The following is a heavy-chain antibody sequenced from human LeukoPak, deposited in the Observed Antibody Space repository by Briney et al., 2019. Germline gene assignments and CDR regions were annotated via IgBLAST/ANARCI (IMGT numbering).Heavy chain of an antibody. CDR2: IWYDGSNK. V-gene: IGHV3-33*06. J-gene: IGHJ4*02. CDR1: GFTFSSYG. D-gene: IGHD3-22*01. Sequence: GRSLGLSCAASGFTFSSYGMHWVRQAPGKGLEWVAVIWYDGSNKYYADSVKGRFTISRDNSKNILYLQMSSLRAGDTAVYYCAKSSYYDSSGYYREYYFDYWGQGTLVTVSS. CDR3: AKSSYYDSSGYYREYYFDY.